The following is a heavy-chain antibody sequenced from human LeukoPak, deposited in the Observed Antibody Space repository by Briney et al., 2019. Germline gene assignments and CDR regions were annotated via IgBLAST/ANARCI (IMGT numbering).Heavy chain of an antibody. Sequence: PGRSLRLSCAASGFTFSSYAMHWVRQAPGKGLEWVAVISYDGSNKYYADSVKGRFTISRDNSKNTLYLQMNSLRAEDTAVYYCARNYYDILTSYYQPAEDAFDIWGQGTMVTVSS. J-gene: IGHJ3*02. D-gene: IGHD3-9*01. V-gene: IGHV3-30*04. CDR3: ARNYYDILTSYYQPAEDAFDI. CDR1: GFTFSSYA. CDR2: ISYDGSNK.